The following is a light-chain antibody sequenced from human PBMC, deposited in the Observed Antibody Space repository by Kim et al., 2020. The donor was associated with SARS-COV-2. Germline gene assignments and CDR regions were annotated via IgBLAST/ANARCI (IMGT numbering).Light chain of an antibody. V-gene: IGKV3-20*01. Sequence: PGERATLSCRASQSVSSSYLAWYQQKPGQAPRLLIYGASSRATGIPDRFSGSGSGTDFTLTISRLEPEDFAVYYCQQYGSSPRDTFGQGTRLEIK. CDR2: GAS. CDR1: QSVSSSY. CDR3: QQYGSSPRDT. J-gene: IGKJ5*01.